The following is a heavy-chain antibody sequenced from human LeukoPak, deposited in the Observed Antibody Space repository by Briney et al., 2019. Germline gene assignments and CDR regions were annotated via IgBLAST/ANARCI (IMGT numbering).Heavy chain of an antibody. D-gene: IGHD5-18*01. V-gene: IGHV3-30-3*01. CDR1: GFTFSTYA. J-gene: IGHJ4*02. CDR3: AREDTVMAYFDY. Sequence: GGSLRLSCAASGFTFSTYAIHWVRQAPGKGLEWVAPISYDGTNKYYADSVKGRFTISRDNSKNTLYLQMNSLRAEDTAVYYCAREDTVMAYFDYWGQGTLVTVSS. CDR2: ISYDGTNK.